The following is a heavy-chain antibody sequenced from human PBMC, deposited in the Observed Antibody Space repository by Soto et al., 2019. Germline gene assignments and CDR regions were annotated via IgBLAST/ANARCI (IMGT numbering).Heavy chain of an antibody. J-gene: IGHJ6*02. V-gene: IGHV3-30-3*01. CDR3: ARVGIDCSGGGCYWGKWYYYGMDV. Sequence: QAQLVESGGGVVQPGRSLRLSCAASGSTFSSYAMHWVRQAPGKGLEWVAVISYDGSKKHYADSVKGRFTISRDNSKNPLDLQMNSLRAEDTAVYFCARVGIDCSGGGCYWGKWYYYGMDVWGQGTTVTVSS. CDR1: GSTFSSYA. CDR2: ISYDGSKK. D-gene: IGHD2-15*01.